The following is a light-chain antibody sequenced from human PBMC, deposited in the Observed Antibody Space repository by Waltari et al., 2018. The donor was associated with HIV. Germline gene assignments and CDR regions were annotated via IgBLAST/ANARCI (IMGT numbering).Light chain of an antibody. CDR2: QIT. CDR3: STHTADDTLA. V-gene: IGLV2-14*03. J-gene: IGLJ3*02. CDR1: PSALGPYNF. Sequence: QSALTQPASVSGSPGQSVTLSCTGTPSALGPYNFVSWYQQHPGNVPKVLIYQITRRPSGVPHRFSASRSGNTASLTISGLQAEDEAVYYCSTHTADDTLAFGGGTKLTVL.